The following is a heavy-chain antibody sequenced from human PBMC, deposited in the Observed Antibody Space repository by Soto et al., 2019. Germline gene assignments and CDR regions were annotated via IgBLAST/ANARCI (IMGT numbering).Heavy chain of an antibody. J-gene: IGHJ4*02. CDR3: ARGRGTS. CDR2: INHSGST. D-gene: IGHD1-1*01. V-gene: IGHV4-34*01. Sequence: QVQLQQWGAGLLKPSETLSLTCAVYGGSFSGYYWSWIRQPPGKGLEWIGEINHSGSTNYNPSLKSRVPISVDTSKNQFSLKLSSVTAADPAVYYCARGRGTSWGQGTLVTVSS. CDR1: GGSFSGYY.